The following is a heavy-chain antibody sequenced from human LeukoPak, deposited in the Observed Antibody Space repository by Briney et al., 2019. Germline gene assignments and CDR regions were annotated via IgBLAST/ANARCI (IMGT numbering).Heavy chain of an antibody. V-gene: IGHV3-30*18. CDR3: AKTTVTTYYYGMDV. Sequence: GGSLRLSCAASGFTLNSYGMHWVHQAPGKGLEWVAVISYDGSNKYHADSMKGRFTISRDTSKNTLYLQMNSLRAEDTAMYYCAKTTVTTYYYGMDVWGQGTTVTVSS. J-gene: IGHJ6*02. CDR2: ISYDGSNK. D-gene: IGHD4-17*01. CDR1: GFTLNSYG.